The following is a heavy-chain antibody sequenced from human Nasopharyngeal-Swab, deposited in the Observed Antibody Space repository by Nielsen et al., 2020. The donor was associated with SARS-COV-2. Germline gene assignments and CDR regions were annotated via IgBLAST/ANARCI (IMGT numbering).Heavy chain of an antibody. V-gene: IGHV3-33*01. J-gene: IGHJ5*02. Sequence: GESLKISCAASGFTFSSYGMHWVRQAPGKGLEWVAVIWYDGSNKYYADSVKGRFTISRDNSKNTLYLQMNSLRGEDTAVYYCARPARRGLNWFDPWGQGTLVTVSS. CDR1: GFTFSSYG. D-gene: IGHD3-22*01. CDR3: ARPARRGLNWFDP. CDR2: IWYDGSNK.